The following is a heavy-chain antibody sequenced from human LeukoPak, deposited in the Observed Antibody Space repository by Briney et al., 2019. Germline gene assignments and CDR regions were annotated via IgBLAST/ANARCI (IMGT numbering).Heavy chain of an antibody. Sequence: PSETLSLTCSVSGGSFSSSSYYWGWIRQPPGKGLELIGYIQNSGSTKYNPSLKSRVTMSVDTSKNQFSLGLSSVTVADTAVYYCARDRGFGDYGIDYWGQGILVTVSS. CDR3: ARDRGFGDYGIDY. CDR1: GGSFSSSSYY. J-gene: IGHJ4*02. CDR2: IQNSGST. V-gene: IGHV4-61*05. D-gene: IGHD4-17*01.